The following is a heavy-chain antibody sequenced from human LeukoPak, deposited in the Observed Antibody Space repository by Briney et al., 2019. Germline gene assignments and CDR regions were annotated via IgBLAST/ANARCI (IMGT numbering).Heavy chain of an antibody. V-gene: IGHV3-30*02. CDR2: IRSDGSQT. J-gene: IGHJ4*02. CDR3: AKGDYN. D-gene: IGHD4-11*01. CDR1: GFNFNRYD. Sequence: PGGSLRLSCAASGFNFNRYDMHWVRQAPGKGLEWVAFIRSDGSQTYHADSVKGRFTISRDNSKNTLYVQMNSLRDDDTAVYYCAKGDYNWGQGTLVTVSS.